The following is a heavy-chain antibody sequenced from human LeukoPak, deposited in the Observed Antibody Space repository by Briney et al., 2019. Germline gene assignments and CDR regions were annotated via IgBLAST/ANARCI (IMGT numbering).Heavy chain of an antibody. D-gene: IGHD3-22*01. V-gene: IGHV1-18*01. CDR1: GYTFTSYG. Sequence: ASVKVSCXASGYTFTSYGISWVRQAPGQGLEWMGWISAYNGNTNYAQKLQGRVTMTTDTSTSTAYMELRSLRSDDTAVYYRARYDSSGYYYGYFDYWGRGTLVTVSS. CDR3: ARYDSSGYYYGYFDY. CDR2: ISAYNGNT. J-gene: IGHJ4*02.